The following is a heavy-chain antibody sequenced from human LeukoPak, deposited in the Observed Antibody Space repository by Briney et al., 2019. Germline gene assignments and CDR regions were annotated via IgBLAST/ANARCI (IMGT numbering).Heavy chain of an antibody. CDR1: GFTFSRNS. D-gene: IGHD5-12*01. V-gene: IGHV3-21*01. Sequence: GGSLRLSCAASGFTFSRNSMNWVRQAPGKGLEWVSSISSSSSYIYYADSVEGRFTISRDNAKNSLYLQMNSLRAEDTAVYYCARGRGYSGYDTDYWGQGTLVTVSS. CDR2: ISSSSSYI. J-gene: IGHJ4*02. CDR3: ARGRGYSGYDTDY.